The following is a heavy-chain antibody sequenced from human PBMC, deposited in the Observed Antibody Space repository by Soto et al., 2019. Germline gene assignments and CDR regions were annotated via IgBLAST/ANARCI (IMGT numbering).Heavy chain of an antibody. J-gene: IGHJ4*02. CDR3: AGELDIHHGLGY. V-gene: IGHV6-1*01. Sequence: SQTLSLTRAISWGSVSSNTATWNWVRQSPSRGLGWLGRTYYRSNWNFDYALSVKSRITINPDTSKNQFSLQLNSLTPEDTAVYYCAGELDIHHGLGYWGPGTSVTVSS. CDR2: TYYRSNWNF. CDR1: WGSVSSNTAT. D-gene: IGHD3-3*02.